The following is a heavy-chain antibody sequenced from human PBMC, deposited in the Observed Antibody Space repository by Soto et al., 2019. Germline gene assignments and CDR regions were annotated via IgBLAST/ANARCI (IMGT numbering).Heavy chain of an antibody. CDR2: IDWDDDK. Sequence: SGPTLVNPTQTLTLTCTFSGFSLSTSGMCVSWIRQPPGKALEWLALIDWDDDKYYSTSLKTRLTISKDTSKNQVVLTMTNMDPVDTAAYYCARTYYYDSSGYFSWFDPWGQGTLVTVSS. J-gene: IGHJ5*02. D-gene: IGHD3-22*01. CDR3: ARTYYYDSSGYFSWFDP. V-gene: IGHV2-70*01. CDR1: GFSLSTSGMC.